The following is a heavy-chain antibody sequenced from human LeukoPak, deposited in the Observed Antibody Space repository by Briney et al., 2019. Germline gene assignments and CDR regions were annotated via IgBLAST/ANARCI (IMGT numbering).Heavy chain of an antibody. CDR1: GYSFTNYW. V-gene: IGHV5-51*01. CDR3: ARRRSSVGYYYSGMDV. J-gene: IGHJ6*02. Sequence: GESLKISCKGSGYSFTNYWIGWVRQMPGKGLEWMGIIYPGDSHTRYNPSFQGQVTISADKSLSTAYLQWSSLKASDTAMYYCARRRSSVGYYYSGMDVWGQGTTVTVSS. CDR2: IYPGDSHT. D-gene: IGHD3-10*01.